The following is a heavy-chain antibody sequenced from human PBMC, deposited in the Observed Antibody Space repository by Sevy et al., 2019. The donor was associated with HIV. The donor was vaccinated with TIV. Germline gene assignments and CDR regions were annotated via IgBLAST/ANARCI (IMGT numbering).Heavy chain of an antibody. J-gene: IGHJ4*02. CDR3: AKDGYSSGLLYYFDH. Sequence: GGSLRLSCAASGFKFDNYAMAWVRQAPGQGLVWVSAISVSGRLSYADSVKGRFTISRDSSKKMIYLHLNCLRADDTATYYCAKDGYSSGLLYYFDHWGQGTLVTVSS. V-gene: IGHV3-23*01. CDR1: GFKFDNYA. CDR2: ISVSGRL. D-gene: IGHD6-19*01.